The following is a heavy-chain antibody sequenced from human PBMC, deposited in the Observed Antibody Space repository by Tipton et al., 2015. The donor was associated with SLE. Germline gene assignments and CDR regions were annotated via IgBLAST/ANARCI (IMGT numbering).Heavy chain of an antibody. Sequence: TLSLTCTVSGGSISSGGYYWSWIRQPPGKGLEWIGYIYYSGSTNYNPSLKSRVTISVDTSKNQFSLKLSSVTAADTAVYYCARGYSSSWYLPDAFDIWGQGTMVTVSS. CDR3: ARGYSSSWYLPDAFDI. J-gene: IGHJ3*02. D-gene: IGHD6-13*01. CDR2: IYYSGST. V-gene: IGHV4-61*08. CDR1: GGSISSGGYY.